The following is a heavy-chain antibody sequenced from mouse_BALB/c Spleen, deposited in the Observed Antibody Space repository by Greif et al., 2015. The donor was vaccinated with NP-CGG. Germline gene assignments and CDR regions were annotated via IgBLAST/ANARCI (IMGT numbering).Heavy chain of an antibody. CDR1: GFSLTSYG. CDR2: IWAGGST. CDR3: ARDNYGSSYWFAY. Sequence: QVQLQQPGPGLVAPSQSLSITCTVSGFSLTSYGVHWVRQPPGKGLEWLGVIWAGGSTNYNSALMSRLSISKDNSKSQVFLKMNSLQTDDTAMYYCARDNYGSSYWFAYWGQGTLVTVSA. D-gene: IGHD1-1*01. J-gene: IGHJ3*01. V-gene: IGHV2-9*02.